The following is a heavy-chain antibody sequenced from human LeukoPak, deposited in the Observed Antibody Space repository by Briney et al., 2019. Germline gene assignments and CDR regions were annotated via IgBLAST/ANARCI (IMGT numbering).Heavy chain of an antibody. Sequence: PGRSLRLSCAASGFTFHQYAIHWVRQVPGKGLEWASGISWNSGSIGYADSVRGRFTISRDNAKNSVYLQMNSLRAEDTALYYCAKDKAPLYSGYDWDLDFWGQGTLVIVSS. CDR1: GFTFHQYA. D-gene: IGHD5-12*01. V-gene: IGHV3-9*01. CDR3: AKDKAPLYSGYDWDLDF. CDR2: ISWNSGSI. J-gene: IGHJ4*02.